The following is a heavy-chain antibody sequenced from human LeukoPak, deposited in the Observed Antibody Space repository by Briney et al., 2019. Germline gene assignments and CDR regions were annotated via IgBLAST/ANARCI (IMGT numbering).Heavy chain of an antibody. Sequence: PGGSLRLSCAASGFTFDDYAMHWVRQAPGKGLEWVSGISWNSGSIGYADSVKGRFTISRDNAKNSLYLQMNSLRAEDTAVYYCARGVNTVDYWGQGTLVTVSS. J-gene: IGHJ4*02. CDR2: ISWNSGSI. D-gene: IGHD1/OR15-1a*01. V-gene: IGHV3-9*01. CDR3: ARGVNTVDY. CDR1: GFTFDDYA.